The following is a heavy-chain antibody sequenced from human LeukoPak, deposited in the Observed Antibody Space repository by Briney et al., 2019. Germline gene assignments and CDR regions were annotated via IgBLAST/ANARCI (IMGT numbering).Heavy chain of an antibody. CDR3: AKDRWGSSSKGLDY. J-gene: IGHJ4*02. CDR2: ISGSGGST. CDR1: GFAVSSSY. D-gene: IGHD6-6*01. V-gene: IGHV3-23*01. Sequence: GGSLRLSCAASGFAVSSSYMSWVRQAPGKGLEWVSVISGSGGSTYYADSLKGRFTISRDNSKNTLYLQMNSLRADDTAVYYCAKDRWGSSSKGLDYWGLGTLVTVSS.